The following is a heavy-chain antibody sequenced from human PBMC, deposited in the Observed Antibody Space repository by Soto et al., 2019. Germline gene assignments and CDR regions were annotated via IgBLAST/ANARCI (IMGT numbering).Heavy chain of an antibody. CDR3: ARGTRAPDF. CDR2: INVDGTEK. V-gene: IGHV3-7*01. Sequence: GGSLRLSCAASGYTFSSYWMTWVRQAPRTGLELVAYINVDGTEKKYVDSVKGRFTISRDNAKNSLYLQMDSLRAEDTAVYYCARGTRAPDFRGQGTLVTVSS. CDR1: GYTFSSYW. J-gene: IGHJ4*02.